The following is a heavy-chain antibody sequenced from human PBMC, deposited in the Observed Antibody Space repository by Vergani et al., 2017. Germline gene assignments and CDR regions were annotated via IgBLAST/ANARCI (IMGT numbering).Heavy chain of an antibody. Sequence: QVQLVESGGGLVKPGGSLRLSCAASGFTFSDYYMSWIRQAPGKGLEWVSYISSSSSYTNNADSLKARFTISRDNAKNSLYLQMNSLRAEDTAVYYCARDVSSGGTYYGMDVWGQGTTVTVSS. CDR2: ISSSSSYT. V-gene: IGHV3-11*06. D-gene: IGHD6-19*01. J-gene: IGHJ6*02. CDR1: GFTFSDYY. CDR3: ARDVSSGGTYYGMDV.